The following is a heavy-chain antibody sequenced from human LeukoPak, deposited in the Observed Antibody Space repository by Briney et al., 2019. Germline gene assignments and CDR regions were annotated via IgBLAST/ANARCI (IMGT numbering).Heavy chain of an antibody. D-gene: IGHD4-17*01. V-gene: IGHV3-21*01. CDR1: GFTFSSYS. Sequence: GGSLRLSCAASGFTFSSYSMNWVRQAPGKGLEWVSSISSSSSYIYYADSVKGRFTISRDNAKNSLYLQMNSLRAEDTAVYYCTTDQDGDYDRVDYWGQGTLVTVSS. CDR3: TTDQDGDYDRVDY. CDR2: ISSSSSYI. J-gene: IGHJ4*02.